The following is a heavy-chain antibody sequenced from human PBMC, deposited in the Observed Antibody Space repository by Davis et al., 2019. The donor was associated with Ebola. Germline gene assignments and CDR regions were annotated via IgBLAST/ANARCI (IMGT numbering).Heavy chain of an antibody. D-gene: IGHD1-14*01. J-gene: IGHJ4*02. V-gene: IGHV1-46*01. Sequence: ASVKVSCKASGYTFTSYYMQWVRQAPGQGLEWMGIINPSGGSTSYAQKFQGRVTMTRDTSISTAYMELSRLRSDDTAVYYCARLYRGSFDYWGQGTLVTVSS. CDR2: INPSGGST. CDR3: ARLYRGSFDY. CDR1: GYTFTSYY.